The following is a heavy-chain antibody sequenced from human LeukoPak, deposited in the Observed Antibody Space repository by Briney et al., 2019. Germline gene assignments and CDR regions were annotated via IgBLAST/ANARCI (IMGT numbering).Heavy chain of an antibody. J-gene: IGHJ4*02. V-gene: IGHV4-59*01. CDR1: GGSISSYY. CDR2: IYYSGST. Sequence: SETLSLTCTVSGGSISSYYWSWIRQPPGKGLEWIGYIYYSGSTNYNPSLKSRVTISVDTSKNQFSLKLSSVTAADTAVYYCARSGYCSGGRCYSPPDYWGQGTLVTVSS. CDR3: ARSGYCSGGRCYSPPDY. D-gene: IGHD2-15*01.